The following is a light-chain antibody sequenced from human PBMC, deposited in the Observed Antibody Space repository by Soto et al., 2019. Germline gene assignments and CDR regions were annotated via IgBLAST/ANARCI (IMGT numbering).Light chain of an antibody. Sequence: QSVLTQPPSVSGAPGQRVTISCTGSSSNIGAGHDVHWYQQLPGKAPRLLIYGTSNRPSGVPDRFSGSKSGTSASLALTGLQAGDEADYFCQSDDSSLSAYVVFGGGTKVTVL. CDR1: SSNIGAGHD. J-gene: IGLJ2*01. V-gene: IGLV1-40*01. CDR2: GTS. CDR3: QSDDSSLSAYVV.